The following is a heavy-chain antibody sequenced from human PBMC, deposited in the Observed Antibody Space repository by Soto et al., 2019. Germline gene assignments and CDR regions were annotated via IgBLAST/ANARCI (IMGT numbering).Heavy chain of an antibody. D-gene: IGHD3-16*01. Sequence: EVQLVESGGDLVQPGGSLRLSCATSDFTFRNYWMNWVRQAPWKGLEWVANIKPDGSATNYVESVKGRFTISRDNVRNSVSLQMNSLRVEDTAVYFCFGGNGGPQWGQGTLVTVSS. J-gene: IGHJ4*02. CDR3: FGGNGGPQ. CDR2: IKPDGSAT. CDR1: DFTFRNYW. V-gene: IGHV3-7*03.